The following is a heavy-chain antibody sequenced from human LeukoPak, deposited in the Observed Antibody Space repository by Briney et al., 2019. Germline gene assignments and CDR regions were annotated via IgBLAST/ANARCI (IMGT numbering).Heavy chain of an antibody. CDR2: IYYSGST. J-gene: IGHJ5*02. CDR3: ARRVEEDQLLRPPYNWFDP. V-gene: IGHV4-39*01. CDR1: GFTFSDYY. Sequence: KPGGSLRLSCAASGFTFSDYYMAWIRQAPGKGLEWIGSIYYSGSTYYNPSLKSRVTISVDTSKNQFSLKLSSVTAADTAVYYCARRVEEDQLLRPPYNWFDPWGQGTLVTVSS. D-gene: IGHD2-2*01.